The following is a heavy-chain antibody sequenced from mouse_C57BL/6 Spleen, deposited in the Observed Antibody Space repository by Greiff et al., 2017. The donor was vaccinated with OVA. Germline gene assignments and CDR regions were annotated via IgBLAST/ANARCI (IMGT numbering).Heavy chain of an antibody. D-gene: IGHD1-1*01. CDR1: GYTFTSYW. J-gene: IGHJ4*01. CDR2: IHPNSGST. CDR3: AMNYGSSYGAMDY. V-gene: IGHV1-64*01. Sequence: QVQLQQPGAELVKPGASVQLSCKASGYTFTSYWMHWVKQRPGQGLEWIGMIHPNSGSTNYNEKFKSKATLTVDKSSSTAYMQLSSLTSEDSAVYYCAMNYGSSYGAMDYWGQGTSVTVSS.